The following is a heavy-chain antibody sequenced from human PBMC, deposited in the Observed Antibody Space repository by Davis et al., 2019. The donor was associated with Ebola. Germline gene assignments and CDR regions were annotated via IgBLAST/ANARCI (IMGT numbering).Heavy chain of an antibody. CDR2: IYPGDSET. CDR1: GYTFPTYW. Sequence: GESLKISCQGYGYTFPTYWIGWVRQMPGRGLEYMGIIYPGDSETRYSPSFEGQVTISADKSTSTAYLQWSSLKASDSAIYYCVRRVETPGWFDPWGQGTLVTVSS. D-gene: IGHD4-23*01. CDR3: VRRVETPGWFDP. V-gene: IGHV5-51*01. J-gene: IGHJ5*02.